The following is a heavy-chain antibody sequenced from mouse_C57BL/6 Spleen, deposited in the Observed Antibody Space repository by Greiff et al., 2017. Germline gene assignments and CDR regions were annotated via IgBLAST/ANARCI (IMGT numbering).Heavy chain of an antibody. Sequence: VQLQQSGAELVRPGTSVKVSCKASGYAFTNYLIEWVKQRPGQGLEWIGVINPGSGGTNYNEKFKGKATLTADTSSSTAYMQLSSLTSEDSAVYFCARTSDGDLYYFGGWGKGTTVTASS. CDR1: GYAFTNYL. D-gene: IGHD2-13*01. CDR3: ARTSDGDLYYFGG. V-gene: IGHV1-54*01. J-gene: IGHJ2*01. CDR2: INPGSGGT.